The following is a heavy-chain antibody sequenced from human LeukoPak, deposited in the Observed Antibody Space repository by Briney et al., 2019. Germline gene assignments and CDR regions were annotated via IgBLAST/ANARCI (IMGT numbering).Heavy chain of an antibody. D-gene: IGHD3-10*01. J-gene: IGHJ4*02. V-gene: IGHV1-8*02. CDR1: GYSFISYD. CDR3: ARGEYYGSGSWGY. CDR2: MNPNSGYA. Sequence: ASVKVSCKASGYSFISYDINWVRQAPGQGLEWMGWMNPNSGYAGFAQKFQGRVTSTRDTSTGTAYLELSSLRSEDTAVYFCARGEYYGSGSWGYWGQGTLVTVSS.